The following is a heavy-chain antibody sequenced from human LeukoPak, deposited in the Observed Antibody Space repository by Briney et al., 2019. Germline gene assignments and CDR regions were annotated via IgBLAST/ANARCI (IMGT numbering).Heavy chain of an antibody. J-gene: IGHJ5*02. CDR3: ARDIVVIPSNGYTP. CDR1: GYTFTRFG. D-gene: IGHD2-2*01. Sequence: ASVKVSCKASGYTFTRFGITWVRQAPGQGLEWMGWISASNGNTKYAQNLQGRITMTTDTSTSTAYLELRSLRSDDTAVYYCARDIVVIPSNGYTPWGQGTLVTVSS. CDR2: ISASNGNT. V-gene: IGHV1-18*01.